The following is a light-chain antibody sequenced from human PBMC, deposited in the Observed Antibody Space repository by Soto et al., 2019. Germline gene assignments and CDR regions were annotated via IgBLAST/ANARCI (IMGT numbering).Light chain of an antibody. Sequence: QSVLTHPRSVSGSPGQSVTISCTGTISDVGGYNYVSWYQQHPGKAPKLMIYDVNKRPSGVPDRFSASKSGNTASLTISGLQAEDEADYYCCSYAGSYNWVFGGGTQLTVL. CDR1: ISDVGGYNY. J-gene: IGLJ3*02. CDR3: CSYAGSYNWV. V-gene: IGLV2-11*01. CDR2: DVN.